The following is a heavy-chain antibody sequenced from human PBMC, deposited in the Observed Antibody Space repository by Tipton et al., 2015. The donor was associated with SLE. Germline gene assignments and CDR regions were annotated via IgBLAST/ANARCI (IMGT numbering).Heavy chain of an antibody. V-gene: IGHV3-30-3*01. CDR1: GFTFSSYA. CDR3: ARDGLGYCSSTSCYTQDY. Sequence: SLRLSCAASGFTFSSYAMHWVRQAPGKGLEWVAVISYDGSNKYYADSVKGRFTISRDNSKNTLYLQMNSLRAEDTAVYYCARDGLGYCSSTSCYTQDYWGQGTLVTVSS. D-gene: IGHD2-2*02. CDR2: ISYDGSNK. J-gene: IGHJ4*02.